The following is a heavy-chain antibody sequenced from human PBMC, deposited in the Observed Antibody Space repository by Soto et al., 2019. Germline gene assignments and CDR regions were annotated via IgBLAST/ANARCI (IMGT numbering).Heavy chain of an antibody. J-gene: IGHJ5*02. CDR3: ARRVGSCSGTSCNGWFDP. CDR1: GDSISKTTSY. Sequence: SETLSLTCSVSGDSISKTTSYWGWIRQPPGKGLEWIGTIYHSGSTYYNPSLMSRVTLSIDKSKNQFSLKLNSVTAADTAVYYCARRVGSCSGTSCNGWFDPWGQGTLVTSP. V-gene: IGHV4-39*01. D-gene: IGHD2-2*01. CDR2: IYHSGST.